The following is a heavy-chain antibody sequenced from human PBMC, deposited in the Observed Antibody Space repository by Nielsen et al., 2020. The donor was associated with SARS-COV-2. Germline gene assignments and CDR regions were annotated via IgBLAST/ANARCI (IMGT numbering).Heavy chain of an antibody. D-gene: IGHD4-17*01. CDR3: ARQQDNGDYVDAFDI. Sequence: GESLKISCRGSGYSFSSYLIGWVRQMPGKGLEWLGIIFTGDSSTRFGPSFQGQVTISADKSISTAYLKCSSLKASDTAVYFCARQQDNGDYVDAFDIWGQGTMVTVSS. J-gene: IGHJ3*02. CDR2: IFTGDSST. V-gene: IGHV5-51*01. CDR1: GYSFSSYL.